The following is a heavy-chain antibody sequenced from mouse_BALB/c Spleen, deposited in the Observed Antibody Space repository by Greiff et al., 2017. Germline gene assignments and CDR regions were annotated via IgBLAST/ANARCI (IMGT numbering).Heavy chain of an antibody. D-gene: IGHD2-4*01. CDR3: ARGYDYDDYAMDY. J-gene: IGHJ4*01. V-gene: IGHV1-9*01. CDR2: ILPGSGST. CDR1: GYTFSSYW. Sequence: VQLQQSGAELMKPGASVKISCKATGYTFSSYWIEWVKQRPGHGLEWIGEILPGSGSTNYNEKFKGKATFTADTSSNTAYMQLSSLTSEDSAVYYCARGYDYDDYAMDYWGQGTSVTVSS.